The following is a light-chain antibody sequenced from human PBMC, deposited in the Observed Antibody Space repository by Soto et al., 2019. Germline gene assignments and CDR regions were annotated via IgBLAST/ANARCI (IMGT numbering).Light chain of an antibody. CDR2: DAS. CDR3: HQYHSLPLT. CDR1: QDISNS. J-gene: IGKJ4*01. V-gene: IGKV1-33*01. Sequence: DIQMTQSPSSLSASVGDRVTITCQASQDISNSISWYQQRPGKAPKLVIHDASTLETGLPSRLSGSGSGTESTSTITTLQSEDIATYYCHQYHSLPLTFGGGTKVEIK.